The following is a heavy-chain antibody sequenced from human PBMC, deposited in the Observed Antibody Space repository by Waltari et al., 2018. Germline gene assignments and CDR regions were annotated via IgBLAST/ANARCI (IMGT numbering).Heavy chain of an antibody. CDR3: ARISATGSFFDY. CDR2: IHHSGNT. D-gene: IGHD3-10*01. CDR1: VASITVGAYP. Sequence: QLQLQESGSGLLKPSQTLSLTCAISVASITVGAYPWSWIRQPPGRGLEWIGYIHHSGNTFYNPSLKSRVTISIDRSKNQFSLILNSVTAADTAVFFCARISATGSFFDYWGQGILVTVSS. J-gene: IGHJ4*02. V-gene: IGHV4-30-2*01.